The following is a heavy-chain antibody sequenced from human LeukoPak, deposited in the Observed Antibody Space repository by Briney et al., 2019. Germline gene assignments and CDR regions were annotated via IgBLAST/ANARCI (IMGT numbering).Heavy chain of an antibody. V-gene: IGHV4-59*06. CDR3: ARTGSGSYYENWFDP. J-gene: IGHJ5*02. D-gene: IGHD3-10*01. Sequence: SETLSLTCTVSGGSISSYYWSWIRQHPGKGLEWIGYIYYSGSTYYNPSLKSRVTISVDTSKNQFSLKLSSVTAADTAVYYCARTGSGSYYENWFDPWGQGTLVTVSS. CDR1: GGSISSYY. CDR2: IYYSGST.